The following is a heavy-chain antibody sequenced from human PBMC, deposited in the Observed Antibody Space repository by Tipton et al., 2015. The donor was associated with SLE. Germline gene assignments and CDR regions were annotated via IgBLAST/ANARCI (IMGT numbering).Heavy chain of an antibody. CDR3: TTVRDCSGGSCSFDY. CDR1: GFTFSSYA. D-gene: IGHD2-15*01. CDR2: ISGSGGST. V-gene: IGHV3-23*01. J-gene: IGHJ4*02. Sequence: SLRLSCAASGFTFSSYAMSWVRQAPGKGLEWVSAISGSGGSTYYADSVKGRFTISRDNSKNTLYLQMNSLKTEDTAVYYCTTVRDCSGGSCSFDYWGQGTLVTVSS.